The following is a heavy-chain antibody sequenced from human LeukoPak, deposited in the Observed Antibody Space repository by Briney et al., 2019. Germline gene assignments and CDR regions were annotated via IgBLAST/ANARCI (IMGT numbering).Heavy chain of an antibody. CDR1: GYTFTGYY. J-gene: IGHJ3*02. CDR3: ARNYCSSTSCQGRDAFDI. D-gene: IGHD2-2*01. V-gene: IGHV1-2*04. Sequence: ASVKVSCKASGYTFTGYYMHWVRQAPGQGLEWMGWTNPNSGGTNYAQKFQGWVTMTRDTSISTAYMELSRLRSDDTAVYYCARNYCSSTSCQGRDAFDIWGQGTMVTVSS. CDR2: TNPNSGGT.